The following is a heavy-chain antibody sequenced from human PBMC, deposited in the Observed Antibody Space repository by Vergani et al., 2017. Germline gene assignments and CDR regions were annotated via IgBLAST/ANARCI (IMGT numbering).Heavy chain of an antibody. CDR2: MYQSGST. D-gene: IGHD3-10*01. Sequence: QLHLQESGPGLVKPSETLSLTCSVSGGSMSGYYWSWIRQPPGKELEWIGYMYQSGSTNYNPSLETRVTISGDTSKNQFSLKLNSVTAADTAVYYCGRVADFYGLGSRLLDLWGQGILVTVSS. J-gene: IGHJ5*02. CDR3: GRVADFYGLGSRLLDL. V-gene: IGHV4-59*01. CDR1: GGSMSGYY.